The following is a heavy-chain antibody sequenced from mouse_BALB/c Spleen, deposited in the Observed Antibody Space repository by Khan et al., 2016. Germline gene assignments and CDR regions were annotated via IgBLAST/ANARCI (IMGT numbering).Heavy chain of an antibody. J-gene: IGHJ3*01. V-gene: IGHV1S136*01. CDR2: INPYNDGT. D-gene: IGHD2-14*01. CDR1: GYTFTSYV. CDR3: ASRYDEAWFAY. Sequence: EVQLQESGPELVKPGASVKMSCKASGYTFTSYVMHWVKQKPGQGLEWIGYINPYNDGTKYNEKFKGKDTLTSDKSSSTAYMELSSLTSEDSAFYYCASRYDEAWFAYWGQGTLVTVSA.